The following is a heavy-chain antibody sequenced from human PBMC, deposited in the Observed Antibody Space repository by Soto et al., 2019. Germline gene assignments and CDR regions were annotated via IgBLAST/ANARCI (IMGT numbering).Heavy chain of an antibody. CDR1: GYTFTGYY. CDR3: ARDIVVVVAATPRLYYYGMGV. D-gene: IGHD2-15*01. CDR2: INPNSGGT. J-gene: IGHJ6*02. V-gene: IGHV1-2*02. Sequence: ASVKVSCKASGYTFTGYYMHWVRQAPGQGLEWMGWINPNSGGTNYAQKFQGRVTMTRDTSISTAYMELSRLRSDDTAVYYCARDIVVVVAATPRLYYYGMGVWGQGTTVTVSS.